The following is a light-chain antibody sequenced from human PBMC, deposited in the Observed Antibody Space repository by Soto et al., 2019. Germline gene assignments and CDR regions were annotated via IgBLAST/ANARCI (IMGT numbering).Light chain of an antibody. CDR1: RTIIGY. Sequence: DIQMTQSPSSLSASVGDRVTITCRASRTIIGYLNWYQLKPGKAPKLLIYAASSLHSGVPSRFSGSGSGTDFTLTIRGLQRVDFATYYCQQSYSTGYTFGQGTKLEIK. J-gene: IGKJ2*01. CDR2: AAS. V-gene: IGKV1-39*01. CDR3: QQSYSTGYT.